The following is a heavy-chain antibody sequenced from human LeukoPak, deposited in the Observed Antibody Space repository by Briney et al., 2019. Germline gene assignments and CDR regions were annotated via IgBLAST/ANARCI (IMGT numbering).Heavy chain of an antibody. D-gene: IGHD6-19*01. V-gene: IGHV3-74*01. Sequence: EGSLRLSCAASGFTFSSYWMHWVRQVPGKGLVWVSRIDTDGTGTSYADSVKGRFTVSRDNAKNTLYLQMISLRAEDTAVYYCTRLGGSSGVDYWGQGTLVTVSS. CDR1: GFTFSSYW. J-gene: IGHJ4*02. CDR3: TRLGGSSGVDY. CDR2: IDTDGTGT.